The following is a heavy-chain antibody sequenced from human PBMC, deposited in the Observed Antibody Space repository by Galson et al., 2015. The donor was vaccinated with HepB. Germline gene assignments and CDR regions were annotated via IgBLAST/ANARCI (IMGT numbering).Heavy chain of an antibody. CDR2: ISAYNGNT. V-gene: IGHV1-18*01. J-gene: IGHJ4*02. Sequence: SVKVSCKASGYTFTSYGISWVRQAPGQGLEWMGWISAYNGNTNYAQKLQGRVTMTTDTSTSTAYMELRSLRSDDTAVYYCARDRGFRGAKPDFDYWGQGTLVTVSS. CDR3: ARDRGFRGAKPDFDY. CDR1: GYTFTSYG. D-gene: IGHD1-14*01.